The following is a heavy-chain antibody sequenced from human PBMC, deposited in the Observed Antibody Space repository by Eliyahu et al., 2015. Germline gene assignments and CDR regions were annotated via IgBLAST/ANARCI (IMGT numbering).Heavy chain of an antibody. D-gene: IGHD3-10*01. V-gene: IGHV3-11*06. J-gene: IGHJ4*02. CDR2: ISSSSSYT. CDR3: ARPRTYYYGSGSYYNEYYFDY. Sequence: QAPGKGLEWVSYISSSSSYTNYADSVKGRFTISRDNAKNSLYLQMNSLRAEDTAVYYCARPRTYYYGSGSYYNEYYFDYWGQGXLVTVSS.